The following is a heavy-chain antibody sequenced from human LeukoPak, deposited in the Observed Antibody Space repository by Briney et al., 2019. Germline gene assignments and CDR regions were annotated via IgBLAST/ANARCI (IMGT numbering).Heavy chain of an antibody. J-gene: IGHJ4*02. Sequence: SETLSLTCTVSGGSIISSSHYWGWIRQPPGKGLEYIGTMPYSGSAYQNPSLKSRVTISVDTSKNQFSLKLSSVTAADTAVYYCARIYYYDSSGPFDYWGQGTLVTVSS. CDR2: MPYSGSA. V-gene: IGHV4-39*07. D-gene: IGHD3-22*01. CDR3: ARIYYYDSSGPFDY. CDR1: GGSIISSSHY.